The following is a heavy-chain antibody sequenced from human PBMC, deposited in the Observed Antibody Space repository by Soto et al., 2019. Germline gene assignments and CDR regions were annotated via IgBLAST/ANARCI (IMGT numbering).Heavy chain of an antibody. CDR1: GFTFSSYS. D-gene: IGHD2-2*01. J-gene: IGHJ6*02. CDR2: ISSSSSYI. CDR3: ARNLQRGIVVVPGYYYYYGMDV. Sequence: WWSLRLWCAASGFTFSSYSMNWFRQAPGKGLEWVSSISSSSSYIYYADSVKGRFTISRDNAKNSLYLQMNSLRAEDTAVYYCARNLQRGIVVVPGYYYYYGMDVWGQGTTVTVSS. V-gene: IGHV3-21*01.